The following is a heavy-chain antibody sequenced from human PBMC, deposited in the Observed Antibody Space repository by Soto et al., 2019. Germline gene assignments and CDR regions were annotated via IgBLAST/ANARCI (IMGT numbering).Heavy chain of an antibody. V-gene: IGHV1-69*02. CDR3: ARAYFRSTSCNSDD. CDR1: GGTFSSYT. D-gene: IGHD2-2*02. CDR2: IIPILGIS. Sequence: QVQLVQSGAEVKKPGSSVKVSCKASGGTFSSYTISWVRQAPGQGLEWMGRIIPILGISNYAQKFQGRVSITADKATSAAHMELSSLRSADTAVYYCARAYFRSTSCNSDDWGQGTLVTVSS. J-gene: IGHJ4*02.